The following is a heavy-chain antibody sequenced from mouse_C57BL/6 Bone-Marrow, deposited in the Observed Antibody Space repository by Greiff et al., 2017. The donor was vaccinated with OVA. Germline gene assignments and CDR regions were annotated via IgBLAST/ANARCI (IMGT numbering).Heavy chain of an antibody. CDR2: IDPSDSYT. D-gene: IGHD1-1*01. J-gene: IGHJ4*01. CDR1: GYTFTSYW. Sequence: QVQLKESGAELVMPGASVKLSCKASGYTFTSYWMHWVKQRPGQGLEWIGEIDPSDSYTNYNQKFKGKSTLTVDKSSSTAYMQLSSLTSEDSAVYYCARSFITTVVAPVMDYWGQGTSVTVSS. V-gene: IGHV1-69*01. CDR3: ARSFITTVVAPVMDY.